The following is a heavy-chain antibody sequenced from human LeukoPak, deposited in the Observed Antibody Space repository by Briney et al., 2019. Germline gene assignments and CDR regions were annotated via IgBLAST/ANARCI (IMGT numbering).Heavy chain of an antibody. V-gene: IGHV3-15*01. Sequence: PGGSLRLSCAASGFTLTNAWMSWVRQAPGKGLEWVGLIKRKADGGTADYAAPVKGRLFISRDDSRDTLYLQMNSLTIEDTALYYCTTWTDLYDYWGQGTLVTVSS. CDR1: GFTLTNAW. CDR3: TTWTDLYDY. D-gene: IGHD3/OR15-3a*01. CDR2: IKRKADGGTA. J-gene: IGHJ4*02.